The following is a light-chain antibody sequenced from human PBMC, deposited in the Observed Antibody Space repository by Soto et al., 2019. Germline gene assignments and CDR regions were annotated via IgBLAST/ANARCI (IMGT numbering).Light chain of an antibody. J-gene: IGKJ2*01. Sequence: EIEMTQSPATLSVSPGERATLSCRASQSVSSNLAWYQQKPGQAPRLLIYGTSTRATGILDRISGSGSGTEFTLTISSLQSEDFAVYYCQQYIDWPETFGQGTKVEI. CDR1: QSVSSN. V-gene: IGKV3-15*01. CDR3: QQYIDWPET. CDR2: GTS.